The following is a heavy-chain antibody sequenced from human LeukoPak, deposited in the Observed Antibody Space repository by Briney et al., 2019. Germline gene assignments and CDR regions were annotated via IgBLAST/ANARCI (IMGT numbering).Heavy chain of an antibody. J-gene: IGHJ4*02. CDR3: AREFPSSGWLDY. CDR2: IILILGIA. V-gene: IGHV1-69*04. CDR1: GGTFSSYA. D-gene: IGHD6-19*01. Sequence: GSSVKVSCKASGGTFSSYAISWVRQAPGQGLEWMGRIILILGIANYAQKFQGRVTITADKSTSTAYMELSSLRSEDTAVYCCAREFPSSGWLDYWGQGTLVTVSS.